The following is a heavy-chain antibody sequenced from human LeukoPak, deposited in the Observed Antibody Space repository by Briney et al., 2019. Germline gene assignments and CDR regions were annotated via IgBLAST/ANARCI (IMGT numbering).Heavy chain of an antibody. Sequence: ASVKVSCEASGYTFTTHDINWVRQATGQGLEWWGWMSPNSGDTGYAQKFQGRVTMTSDSSISTAYMELSSLRSEDTAIYYCVRTPPNWGFDYWGQGTLVTVSS. D-gene: IGHD7-27*01. V-gene: IGHV1-8*01. CDR3: VRTPPNWGFDY. CDR1: GYTFTTHD. CDR2: MSPNSGDT. J-gene: IGHJ4*02.